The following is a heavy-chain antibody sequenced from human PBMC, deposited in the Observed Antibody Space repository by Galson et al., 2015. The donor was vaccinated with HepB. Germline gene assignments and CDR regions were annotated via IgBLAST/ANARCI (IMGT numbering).Heavy chain of an antibody. CDR1: GYSFTSYW. CDR2: IYPGDSDT. V-gene: IGHV5-51*01. J-gene: IGHJ6*03. CDR3: ARLPGNYYYYYYMDV. Sequence: QSGAEVKKPGESLRISCKGSGYSFTSYWIGWVRQMPGKGLEWMGIIYPGDSDTRYSPSFQGQVTISADKSISTAYLQWSSLKASDTAMYYCARLPGNYYYYYYMDVWGKGTTVTVSS.